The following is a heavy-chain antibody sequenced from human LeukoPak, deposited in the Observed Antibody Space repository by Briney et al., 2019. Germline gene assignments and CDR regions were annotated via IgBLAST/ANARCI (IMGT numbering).Heavy chain of an antibody. V-gene: IGHV3-20*04. J-gene: IGHJ3*02. CDR3: ARRDIVVVPAAIFGAFDI. CDR1: GFTFNTYA. D-gene: IGHD2-2*02. CDR2: INWNGGST. Sequence: GGSLRLSCAASGFTFNTYAMSWVRQAPGKGLEWVSGINWNGGSTGYADSVKGRFTISRDNAKNSLYLQMNSLRAEDTALYYCARRDIVVVPAAIFGAFDIWGQGTMVTVSS.